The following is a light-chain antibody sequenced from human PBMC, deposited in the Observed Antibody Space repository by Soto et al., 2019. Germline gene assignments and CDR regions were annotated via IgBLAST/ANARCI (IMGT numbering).Light chain of an antibody. CDR2: QDI. CDR1: KLGNKY. V-gene: IGLV3-1*01. Sequence: SYELTQPPSVSVSPGQTASFTCSGYKLGNKYVCWYQQKAGQSPVLVIYQDIKRPSGIPERFSGSNSGDTATLTISGTQAMDEADYYCQAWESSHVVFGGVTKLTVL. J-gene: IGLJ2*01. CDR3: QAWESSHVV.